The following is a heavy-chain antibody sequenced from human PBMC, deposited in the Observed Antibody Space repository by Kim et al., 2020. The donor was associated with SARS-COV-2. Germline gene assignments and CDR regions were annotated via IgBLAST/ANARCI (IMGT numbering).Heavy chain of an antibody. D-gene: IGHD3-10*01. CDR1: GYTFTGYY. CDR3: ARDTYYGSGSYVGFDY. J-gene: IGHJ4*02. Sequence: ASVKVSCKASGYTFTGYYMHWVRQAPGQGLEWMGWINPNSGGTNYAQKFQGRVTMTRDTSISTAYMELSRLRSDDTAVYYCARDTYYGSGSYVGFDYWGKGTLVTVSS. V-gene: IGHV1-2*02. CDR2: INPNSGGT.